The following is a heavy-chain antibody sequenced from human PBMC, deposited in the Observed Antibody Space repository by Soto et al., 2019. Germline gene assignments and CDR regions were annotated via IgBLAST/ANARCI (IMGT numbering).Heavy chain of an antibody. V-gene: IGHV3-30-3*01. CDR2: ISYDGSNK. Sequence: GGSLRLSCAASGFTFSSYAMHWVRQAPGKGLEWVAVISYDGSNKYYADSVKGRFTISRDNSKNTLYLQMNSLRAEDTAVYYCARAEYSSSLGGYYGMDVWGQGTTVTVSS. D-gene: IGHD6-6*01. CDR1: GFTFSSYA. CDR3: ARAEYSSSLGGYYGMDV. J-gene: IGHJ6*02.